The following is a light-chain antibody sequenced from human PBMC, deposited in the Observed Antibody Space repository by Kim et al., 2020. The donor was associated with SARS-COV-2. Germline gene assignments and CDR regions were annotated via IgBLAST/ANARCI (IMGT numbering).Light chain of an antibody. CDR3: QVCESSSDHPWV. J-gene: IGLJ3*02. CDR2: DDS. Sequence: PGNTARIACGGCNIGNISVHCYQQKPGQAPVLVIYDDSDRSSGLPERFSGSYSGNTATLIISRVGAGDDADDDCQVCESSSDHPWVFGGGTKLTVL. CDR1: NIGNIS. V-gene: IGLV3-21*01.